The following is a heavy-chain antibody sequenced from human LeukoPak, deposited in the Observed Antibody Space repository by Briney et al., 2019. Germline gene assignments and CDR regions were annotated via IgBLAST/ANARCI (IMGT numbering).Heavy chain of an antibody. CDR3: ARSPGALSRGYSYGYFDY. Sequence: PGGSLRLSCAASGFTFSDYYMSWIRQAPGKGLEWVSYVSGSGVTIYYADSLKGRFTISRDNAKKSLYLQMNRLRAEDTAVYYCARSPGALSRGYSYGYFDYWGQGTPVTVSS. CDR1: GFTFSDYY. V-gene: IGHV3-11*01. D-gene: IGHD5-18*01. J-gene: IGHJ4*02. CDR2: VSGSGVTI.